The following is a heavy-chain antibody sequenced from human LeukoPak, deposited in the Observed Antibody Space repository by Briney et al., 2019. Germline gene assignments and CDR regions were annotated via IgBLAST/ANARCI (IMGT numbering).Heavy chain of an antibody. CDR3: ARYRQDAFDI. CDR2: TYYRSKSYN. CDR1: GDTASSNSTA. D-gene: IGHD1-1*01. J-gene: IGHJ3*02. Sequence: QSLSLTCAMSGDTASSNSTAWNWNRQSPSRGREWLIRTYYRSKSYNASAESVTTRITIHPDTSKNQCSLKVSSVTPAATAVYYCARYRQDAFDIWGDGTMVTASS. V-gene: IGHV6-1*01.